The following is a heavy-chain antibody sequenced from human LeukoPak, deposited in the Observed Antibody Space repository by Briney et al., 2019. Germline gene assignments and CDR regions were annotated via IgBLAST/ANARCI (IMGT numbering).Heavy chain of an antibody. CDR3: ARHLELRYFDWLLPDRYYFDY. CDR1: GGSISSYY. J-gene: IGHJ4*02. CDR2: IYYSGST. D-gene: IGHD3-9*01. Sequence: PSETLSLTCTVSGGSISSYYWSWIRQPPGKGLEWIGYIYYSGSTNYNPSLKSRVTISVDTSKNQFSLKLSSVTAADTAVYYCARHLELRYFDWLLPDRYYFDYWGQGTLVTVSS. V-gene: IGHV4-59*08.